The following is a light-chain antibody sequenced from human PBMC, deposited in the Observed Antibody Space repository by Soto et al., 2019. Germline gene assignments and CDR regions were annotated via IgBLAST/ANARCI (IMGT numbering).Light chain of an antibody. V-gene: IGKV1-39*01. Sequence: DIQMTQSPSSLSASVGDRVTITCRASQTISSYVNWYQQKPGKAPRLLIYSTSTLQRGVPSRFSGSGSGTDFTLIISSLQPEDFATYYCQQSYSAPVTFGQGTRV. CDR3: QQSYSAPVT. CDR2: STS. CDR1: QTISSY. J-gene: IGKJ1*01.